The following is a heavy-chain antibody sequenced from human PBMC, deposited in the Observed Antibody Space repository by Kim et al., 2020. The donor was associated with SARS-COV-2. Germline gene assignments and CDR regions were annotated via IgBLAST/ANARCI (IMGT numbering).Heavy chain of an antibody. CDR1: GYTFTGYY. V-gene: IGHV1-2*02. Sequence: ASVKVSCKASGYTFTGYYMHWVRQAPGQGLEWMGWINPNSGGTNYAQKFQGRVTMTRDTSISTAYMELSRLRSDDTAVYYCARPREKLRGSVVVIATFDYWGQGTLVTVSS. J-gene: IGHJ4*02. D-gene: IGHD2-21*01. CDR3: ARPREKLRGSVVVIATFDY. CDR2: INPNSGGT.